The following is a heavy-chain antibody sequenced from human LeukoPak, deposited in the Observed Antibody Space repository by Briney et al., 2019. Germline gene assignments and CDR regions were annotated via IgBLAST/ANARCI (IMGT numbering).Heavy chain of an antibody. J-gene: IGHJ5*02. D-gene: IGHD6-6*01. CDR3: ARHVSTREYINWFDP. Sequence: GESLKISCKGSGYSFTSYWIGWVRQMPGKGLEWMGLIYPGDSDTRYSPSFQGQVTISADKSISTAYLQWSSLKASDTAMYYCARHVSTREYINWFDPWGQGTLVTVSS. CDR1: GYSFTSYW. CDR2: IYPGDSDT. V-gene: IGHV5-51*01.